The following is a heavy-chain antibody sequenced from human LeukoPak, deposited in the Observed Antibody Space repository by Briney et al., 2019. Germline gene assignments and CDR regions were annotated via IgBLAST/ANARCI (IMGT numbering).Heavy chain of an antibody. CDR2: IKSKTDGGTT. J-gene: IGHJ4*02. Sequence: GGSLRLSCEASGFTFHTYAMSWVRQAPGKGLEWVGRIKSKTDGGTTDYAAPVKGRFTISRDDSKNTLYLQMNSLKTEDTAVYYCTTDAYDSSGYYGDYWGQGTLVTVSS. CDR1: GFTFHTYA. V-gene: IGHV3-15*01. CDR3: TTDAYDSSGYYGDY. D-gene: IGHD3-22*01.